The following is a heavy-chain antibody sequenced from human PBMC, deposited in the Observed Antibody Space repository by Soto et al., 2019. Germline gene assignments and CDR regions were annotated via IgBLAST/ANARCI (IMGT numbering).Heavy chain of an antibody. CDR2: ITWNSGNI. D-gene: IGHD2-15*01. CDR3: VKDSYADFHRVLSTAEYFFDY. Sequence: GGSLRLSCTASGFTFDDYAMHWVRQAPGRGLEWVSGITWNSGNIAYADSVKGRFTIARDDDNNSLYLQMNSLRPEDTALYYCVKDSYADFHRVLSTAEYFFDYWGHGTLVTSPQ. V-gene: IGHV3-9*01. J-gene: IGHJ4*01. CDR1: GFTFDDYA.